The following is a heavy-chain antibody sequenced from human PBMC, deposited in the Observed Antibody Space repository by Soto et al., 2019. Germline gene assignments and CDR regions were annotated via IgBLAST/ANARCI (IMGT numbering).Heavy chain of an antibody. D-gene: IGHD5-18*01. V-gene: IGHV1-69*02. CDR3: ADLATAMGGDY. J-gene: IGHJ4*02. CDR1: GGTFSSYT. Sequence: SVKVSCQASGGTFSSYTISWVRQAPGQGLEWMGRIIPILGIANYAQKFQGRVTITADKSTSTAYMELSSLRSEDTAVYYCADLATAMGGDYWGQGTLVTVSS. CDR2: IIPILGIA.